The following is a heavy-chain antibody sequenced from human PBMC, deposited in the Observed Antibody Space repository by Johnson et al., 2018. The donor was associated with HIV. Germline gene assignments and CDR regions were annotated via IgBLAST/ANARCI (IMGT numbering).Heavy chain of an antibody. CDR2: IWSDGSNK. Sequence: QVQLVESGGGVVQPGRSVRLSCAASGFIFSSYGIHWVRQAPGKGLEWVAVIWSDGSNKYYADSVTGRFTISRDNSKNSLYLQMNSLRAEDTALYFCTRRDSSELGDAFDIWGQGTMVTVSS. D-gene: IGHD6-6*01. V-gene: IGHV3-33*01. CDR1: GFIFSSYG. CDR3: TRRDSSELGDAFDI. J-gene: IGHJ3*02.